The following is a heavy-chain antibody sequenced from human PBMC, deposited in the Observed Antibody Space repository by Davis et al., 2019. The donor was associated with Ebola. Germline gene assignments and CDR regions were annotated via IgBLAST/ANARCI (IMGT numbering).Heavy chain of an antibody. CDR1: GYIFSNYD. CDR3: ARGYAPKCRGGSCVNDS. J-gene: IGHJ4*02. CDR2: MNAYSGNT. Sequence: AASVKVSCKASGYIFSNYDINWVRQASGQGLEWMGWMNAYSGNTGYVEKFKGRVTMTRNPSINTAYMELSSLRIDDTAVYYCARGYAPKCRGGSCVNDSWGQGTLVTVSS. V-gene: IGHV1-8*02. D-gene: IGHD2-15*01.